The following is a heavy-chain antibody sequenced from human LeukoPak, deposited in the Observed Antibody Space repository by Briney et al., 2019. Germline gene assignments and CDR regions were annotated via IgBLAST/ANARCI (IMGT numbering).Heavy chain of an antibody. Sequence: GGSLRLSCAASGFTFSSYWMHWVRQAPGKGLVWISRINSDGSSTSYADSVKGRFTISRDNAKNTLYLQMNSLRAEDTAIYYCAKGLHSSSWNDALDIWGQGTLVTVSS. CDR3: AKGLHSSSWNDALDI. J-gene: IGHJ3*02. V-gene: IGHV3-74*01. CDR2: INSDGSST. D-gene: IGHD6-13*01. CDR1: GFTFSSYW.